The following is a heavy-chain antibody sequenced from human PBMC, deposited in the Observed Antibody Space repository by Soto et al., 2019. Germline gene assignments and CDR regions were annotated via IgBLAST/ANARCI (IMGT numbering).Heavy chain of an antibody. CDR2: INPNSGGT. J-gene: IGHJ4*02. CDR1: GYTFTGYY. V-gene: IGHV1-2*02. D-gene: IGHD4-4*01. Sequence: ASVKVSCKASGYTFTGYYMHWVRQAPGQGLEWMGWINPNSGGTNYAQKFQGRVTMTRDTSISTAYRELSRLRSDDTAVYYCARAGYSQFMRPDYWGQGTLVTVSS. CDR3: ARAGYSQFMRPDY.